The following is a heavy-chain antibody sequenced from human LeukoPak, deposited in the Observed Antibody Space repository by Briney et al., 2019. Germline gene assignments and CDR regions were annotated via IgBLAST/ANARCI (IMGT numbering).Heavy chain of an antibody. V-gene: IGHV4-39*07. Sequence: SETLSLTCTVSGGSISSSSYYWGWIRQPPGKGLEWIGSIYYSGSTYYNPSLKSRVTISVDTSKNQFSLKLSSVTAADTAVYYCARLIVVVPAATTYYYYYGMDVWGQGTTVTVSS. CDR2: IYYSGST. D-gene: IGHD2-2*01. CDR3: ARLIVVVPAATTYYYYYGMDV. CDR1: GGSISSSSYY. J-gene: IGHJ6*02.